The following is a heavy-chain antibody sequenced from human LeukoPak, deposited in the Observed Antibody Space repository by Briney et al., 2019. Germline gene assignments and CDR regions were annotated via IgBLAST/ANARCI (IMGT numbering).Heavy chain of an antibody. D-gene: IGHD5-12*01. Sequence: ASVKLSFKASGYTFTSYDITWGRQAPGPGLEWMGWITPYNGNTNYAQKLQGRVTMTTDTSTSTAYMELRSLRSDDTAAYYCARDSDYSGYDWFVYWGQGSLVTVSS. V-gene: IGHV1-18*01. CDR1: GYTFTSYD. CDR3: ARDSDYSGYDWFVY. CDR2: ITPYNGNT. J-gene: IGHJ4*02.